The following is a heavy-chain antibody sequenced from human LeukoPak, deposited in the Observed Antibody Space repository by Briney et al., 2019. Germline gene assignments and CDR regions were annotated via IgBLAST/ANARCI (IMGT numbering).Heavy chain of an antibody. V-gene: IGHV4-4*07. CDR3: ARSAFLVTAPGLYYFDY. CDR1: GGSISSYY. Sequence: PSGTLSLTCTVSGGSISSYYWSWIRQPAGKGLEWIGHIYNSGSTNYNPSLKGRVTMSVATSKNQFSLHLSSVTAADTAVYYCARSAFLVTAPGLYYFDYWGQGTLVAVPS. D-gene: IGHD6-13*01. CDR2: IYNSGST. J-gene: IGHJ4*02.